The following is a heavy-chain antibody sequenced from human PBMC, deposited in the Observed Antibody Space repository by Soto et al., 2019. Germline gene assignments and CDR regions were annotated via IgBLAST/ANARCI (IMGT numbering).Heavy chain of an antibody. CDR3: ARHGQITIFGRPYGMDV. J-gene: IGHJ6*02. D-gene: IGHD3-3*01. V-gene: IGHV5-10-1*01. CDR1: GYSFTSYW. CDR2: IDPSDSYT. Sequence: PGESLKISCKGSGYSFTSYWISWVRQMPGKGLEWMGRIDPSDSYTNYSPSFQGHVTISADKSISTAYLQWSSLKASDTAMYYCARHGQITIFGRPYGMDVWGQGTTVTVSS.